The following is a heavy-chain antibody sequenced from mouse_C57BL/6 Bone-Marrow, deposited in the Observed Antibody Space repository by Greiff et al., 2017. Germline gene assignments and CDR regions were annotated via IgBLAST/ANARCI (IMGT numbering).Heavy chain of an antibody. D-gene: IGHD3-2*02. J-gene: IGHJ3*01. Sequence: VQLQQPGAELARPGSSVKLSCKASGYTFTSYWMHWVKQRPIQGLEWIGNIDPSDSETHYNQKFKDKATLTVDKSSSTAYMQLSSLTSEDSAVYYCARYSSGVWDWGQGTLVTVSA. V-gene: IGHV1-52*01. CDR1: GYTFTSYW. CDR3: ARYSSGVWD. CDR2: IDPSDSET.